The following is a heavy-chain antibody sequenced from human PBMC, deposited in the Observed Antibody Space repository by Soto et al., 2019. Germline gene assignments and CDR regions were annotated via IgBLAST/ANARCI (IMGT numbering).Heavy chain of an antibody. CDR2: INPNSGGT. V-gene: IGHV1-2*04. D-gene: IGHD2-2*01. Sequence: ASVKVSCKASGYTFTGYYMHWVRQAPGQGLEWMGWINPNSGGTNYAQKFQGWVTMTRDTSISTAYMELSSLRSDDTAVYYCARGDSSTSWYPYSYYYSMDVWGKGTTVTV. CDR1: GYTFTGYY. CDR3: ARGDSSTSWYPYSYYYSMDV. J-gene: IGHJ6*03.